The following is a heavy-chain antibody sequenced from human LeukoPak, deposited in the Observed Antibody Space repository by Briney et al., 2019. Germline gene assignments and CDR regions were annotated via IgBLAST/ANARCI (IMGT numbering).Heavy chain of an antibody. CDR2: ISAYNGNT. J-gene: IGHJ4*02. CDR1: GYTFTSYG. D-gene: IGHD3-22*01. V-gene: IGHV1-18*01. Sequence: GASVKVSCKASGYTFTSYGISWVRQAPGQGLEWMGWISAYNGNTTSAQKLQGRVTMTTDTSTSTAYMELRSLRSDDTAVYYCASVPRDYYDSSGYPTDYWGQGTLVTVSS. CDR3: ASVPRDYYDSSGYPTDY.